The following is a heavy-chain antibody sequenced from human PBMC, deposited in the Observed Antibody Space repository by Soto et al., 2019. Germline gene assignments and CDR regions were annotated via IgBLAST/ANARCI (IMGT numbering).Heavy chain of an antibody. V-gene: IGHV3-30*18. CDR2: ISYDGSNK. CDR3: AKDIDTYYSSGWFAY. J-gene: IGHJ4*02. D-gene: IGHD6-19*01. Sequence: GGSLSLSCAASGFTFSIYGMHWVRQAQGKGLEWVAVISYDGSNKYYADSVKGRFTISRDNSKNTLYLQMNSLRAEDTAVYYSAKDIDTYYSSGWFAYWGQGTLVTVSS. CDR1: GFTFSIYG.